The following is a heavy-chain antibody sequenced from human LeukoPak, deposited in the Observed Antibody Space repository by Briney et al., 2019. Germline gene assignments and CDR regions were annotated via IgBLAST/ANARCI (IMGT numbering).Heavy chain of an antibody. CDR1: GGSISSYY. V-gene: IGHV4-59*01. CDR2: IYYSGST. J-gene: IGHJ4*02. Sequence: SETLSLTCTVSGGSISSYYWSWIRQPPGKGLEWIGYIYYSGSTSYNPSLKSRVTISVDTSKNQFSLKLSSVTAADTAVYYCARVRCDSCSLDYWGQGTLVTVSS. CDR3: ARVRCDSCSLDY. D-gene: IGHD2-2*01.